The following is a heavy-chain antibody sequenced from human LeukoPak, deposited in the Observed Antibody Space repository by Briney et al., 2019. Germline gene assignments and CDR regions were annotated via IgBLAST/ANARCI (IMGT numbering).Heavy chain of an antibody. J-gene: IGHJ5*02. CDR1: GFTFSSYA. D-gene: IGHD5-18*01. Sequence: GGSLRLSCAASGFTFSSYAMSWVRQAPGKGLEWVSAISGSGGSTYYADSVKGRFTISRDNSKNTLYLQMNSLRAEDTAVYYCAKDRGYSYGYGSFFDPWGQGTLVTVSS. CDR3: AKDRGYSYGYGSFFDP. V-gene: IGHV3-23*01. CDR2: ISGSGGST.